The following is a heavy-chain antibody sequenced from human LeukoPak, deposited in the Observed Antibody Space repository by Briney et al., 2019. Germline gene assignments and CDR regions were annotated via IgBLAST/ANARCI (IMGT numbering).Heavy chain of an antibody. CDR1: GFTFSGYA. Sequence: GGSLRLSCAASGFTFSGYAMSWVRQAPGKGLEWGSAISGSGGSTYYADSVKGRFTISRDNSKNTLYLQMNSLRAVDTAVYYCATDLTGYTTGFAVYWGQGTLVTVSS. V-gene: IGHV3-23*01. J-gene: IGHJ4*02. CDR2: ISGSGGST. CDR3: ATDLTGYTTGFAVY. D-gene: IGHD2-2*02.